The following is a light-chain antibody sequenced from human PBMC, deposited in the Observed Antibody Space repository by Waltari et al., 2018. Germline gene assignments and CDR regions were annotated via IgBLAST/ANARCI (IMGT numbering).Light chain of an antibody. V-gene: IGLV1-40*01. CDR1: NSNIGAGYD. CDR3: QSYDSSLGAFWV. J-gene: IGLJ3*02. Sequence: QSVLTQPPSVSGAPGQRVTISCTGSNSNIGAGYDVHWHQQLPGAAPKLPISGNDNRPSGVPDRFSVSRSDTSASLASTGLQAEDEADYYCQSYDSSLGAFWVFGGGTKVTVL. CDR2: GND.